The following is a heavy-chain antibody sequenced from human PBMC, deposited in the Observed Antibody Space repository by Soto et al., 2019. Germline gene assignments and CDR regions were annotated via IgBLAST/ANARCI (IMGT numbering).Heavy chain of an antibody. CDR1: GYTFTSYY. CDR2: INPSGGST. CDR3: ARTLEPGYSYVFFDY. Sequence: GASVKVSCKASGYTFTSYYMHWVRQAPGQGLEWMGIINPSGGSTSYAQKFQGRVTMTRDTSTSTVYMELSSLRSEDTAVYYCARTLEPGYSYVFFDYWGQGTLVTVSS. J-gene: IGHJ4*02. V-gene: IGHV1-46*01. D-gene: IGHD5-18*01.